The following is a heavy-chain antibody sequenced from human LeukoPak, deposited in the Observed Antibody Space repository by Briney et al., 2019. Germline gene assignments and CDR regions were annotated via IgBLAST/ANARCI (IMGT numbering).Heavy chain of an antibody. V-gene: IGHV1-3*01. D-gene: IGHD4-17*01. CDR2: INAGNGNT. CDR3: ASGPPDYVDAFDI. CDR1: GYTFTSYA. Sequence: GASVKVSCKASGYTFTSYAMHWVRQAPGQRLEWMGWINAGNGNTKYSQKFQGRVTITRDTSASTAYMELSSLRSEDMAVYYCASGPPDYVDAFDIWGQGTMVTASS. J-gene: IGHJ3*02.